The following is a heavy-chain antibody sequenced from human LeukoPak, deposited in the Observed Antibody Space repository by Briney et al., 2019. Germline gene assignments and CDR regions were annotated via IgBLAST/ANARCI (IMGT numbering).Heavy chain of an antibody. CDR1: SGSINGYY. V-gene: IGHV4-59*12. D-gene: IGHD3-22*01. CDR2: ISYSGST. J-gene: IGHJ4*02. CDR3: ARKPIVNSAWYYFDY. Sequence: SETLSLTCTVSSGSINGYYWSWIRQPPGKGLEWVGYISYSGSTNYNPSLKSRVTISVDTSKNQFSLKLSSVTAADTAVYYCARKPIVNSAWYYFDYWGQGTLVTVSS.